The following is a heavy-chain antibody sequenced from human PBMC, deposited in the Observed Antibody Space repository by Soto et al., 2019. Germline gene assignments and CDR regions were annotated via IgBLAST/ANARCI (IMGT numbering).Heavy chain of an antibody. CDR2: IIPIFGTA. V-gene: IGHV1-69*13. J-gene: IGHJ4*02. D-gene: IGHD3-9*01. Sequence: SVKVSCKASGGTFSSYAISWVRQAPGQGLEWMGGIIPIFGTANYAQKFQGRVTITADESTSTAYMELSSLRSEDTAVYYCAGGRLRYFDWPYWGQGTLVTVSS. CDR1: GGTFSSYA. CDR3: AGGRLRYFDWPY.